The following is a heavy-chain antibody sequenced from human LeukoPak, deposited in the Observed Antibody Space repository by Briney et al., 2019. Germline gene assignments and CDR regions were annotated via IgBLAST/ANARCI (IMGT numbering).Heavy chain of an antibody. Sequence: GGSLRLSCAASGFTFSSYSMNWVRQAPGKGLEWVSYISSRDTIYNADSVKGRFTISRDNADNSLFLQMNSLRAEDTAVYYCARGAAITFGGAIVPPSFDYWGQGTLVTVSS. J-gene: IGHJ4*02. CDR3: ARGAAITFGGAIVPPSFDY. V-gene: IGHV3-48*04. D-gene: IGHD3-16*02. CDR2: ISSRDTI. CDR1: GFTFSSYS.